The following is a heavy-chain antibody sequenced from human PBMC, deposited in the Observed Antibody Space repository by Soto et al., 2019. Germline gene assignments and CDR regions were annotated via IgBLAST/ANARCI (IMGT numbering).Heavy chain of an antibody. V-gene: IGHV1-3*01. CDR2: INAGNGNT. J-gene: IGHJ4*02. Sequence: ASVKVSCKASGYTFTSYAMHWVRQAPGQRLEWMGWINAGNGNTKYSQKFQGRVNITRDTSASTAYMELSSLRSEDTAVYYCARSIAVAVYFDYWGQGTLVTVSS. D-gene: IGHD6-19*01. CDR3: ARSIAVAVYFDY. CDR1: GYTFTSYA.